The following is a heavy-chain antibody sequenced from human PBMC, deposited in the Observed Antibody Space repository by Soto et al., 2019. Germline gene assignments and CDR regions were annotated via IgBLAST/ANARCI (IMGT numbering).Heavy chain of an antibody. CDR2: ISYDGSKT. V-gene: IGHV3-30*07. CDR1: GFSFETSV. D-gene: IGHD2-8*01. CDR3: AKAGVEIINSRRTAYGLGV. J-gene: IGHJ6*02. Sequence: QEQLVESGGGAVQPGGSLRLSCAASGFSFETSVLHWVRQAPGKGLEWVAIISYDGSKTEYADLGKGRFTISRDNFRNTVYLQMNSLRVEDTALYYCAKAGVEIINSRRTAYGLGVWGQGTTVLVSS.